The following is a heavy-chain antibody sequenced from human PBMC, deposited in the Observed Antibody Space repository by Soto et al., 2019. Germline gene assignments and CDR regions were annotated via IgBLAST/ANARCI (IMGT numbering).Heavy chain of an antibody. Sequence: SETLSLTCAVSGGSISSGGYSWSWIRQPPGKGLEWIGYIYHSGSTYYNPSLKSRVTISVDRSKNQFSLKLSSVTAADTAVYYCVSSGSYRFDYWGQGTLVTVSS. V-gene: IGHV4-30-2*01. D-gene: IGHD3-10*01. CDR1: GGSISSGGYS. J-gene: IGHJ4*02. CDR3: VSSGSYRFDY. CDR2: IYHSGST.